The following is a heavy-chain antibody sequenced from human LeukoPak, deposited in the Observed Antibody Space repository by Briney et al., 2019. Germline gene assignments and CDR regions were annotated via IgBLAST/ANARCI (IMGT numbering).Heavy chain of an antibody. CDR3: ARGYRYGDY. CDR1: GASLISGGNY. D-gene: IGHD5-18*01. Sequence: KTSETLSLTCTVSGASLISGGNYWGWIRQHPGKGLEWIGNIYYSGSTNYNPSLKSRVTISVDTSKNQFSLKLSSVTAADTAVYYCARGYRYGDYWGQGALVTVSS. J-gene: IGHJ4*02. V-gene: IGHV4-31*03. CDR2: IYYSGST.